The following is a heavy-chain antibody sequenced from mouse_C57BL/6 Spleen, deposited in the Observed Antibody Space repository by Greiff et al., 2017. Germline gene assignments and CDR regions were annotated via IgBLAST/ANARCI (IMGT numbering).Heavy chain of an antibody. CDR2: IFPGSGST. D-gene: IGHD2-5*01. Sequence: VQLQQSGPELVKPGASVKISCKASGYTFTDYYINWVKQRPGQGLEWIGWIFPGSGSTYYNEKFKGKATLTVDKSSSTAYMLLSRLTSEDSAVYSCARGWSNAFAWFAYWGQGTLVTVSA. CDR3: ARGWSNAFAWFAY. CDR1: GYTFTDYY. J-gene: IGHJ3*01. V-gene: IGHV1-75*01.